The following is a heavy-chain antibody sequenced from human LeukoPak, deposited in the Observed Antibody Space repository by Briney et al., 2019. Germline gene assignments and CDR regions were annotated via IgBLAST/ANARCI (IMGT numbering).Heavy chain of an antibody. CDR1: EFTFSSYE. D-gene: IGHD2-2*01. CDR3: ARASWDALDI. V-gene: IGHV3-48*03. Sequence: GGSLRLSCAASEFTFSSYEMNWVRQAPGKGLEWISYISTSGSTIYYADSMKGRFTISRDNAKNSLYLQMNSLRPEDTAVYYCARASWDALDIWGQGTMVTVSS. CDR2: ISTSGSTI. J-gene: IGHJ3*02.